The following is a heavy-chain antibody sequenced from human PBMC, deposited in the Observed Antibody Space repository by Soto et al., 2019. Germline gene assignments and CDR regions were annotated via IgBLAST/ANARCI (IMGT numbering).Heavy chain of an antibody. Sequence: DVQLVESGGGLVKPGGSLRLSREASGFTFSVSAMNWVRQAPGKGLEWVSSINGGSTSVHYADSVKGRFTISRDNANNSLSLQLNNLRVEDTAVYYCARGGGSLNYWGQGTLVSVSS. V-gene: IGHV3-21*02. CDR2: INGGSTSV. J-gene: IGHJ4*02. D-gene: IGHD2-15*01. CDR3: ARGGGSLNY. CDR1: GFTFSVSA.